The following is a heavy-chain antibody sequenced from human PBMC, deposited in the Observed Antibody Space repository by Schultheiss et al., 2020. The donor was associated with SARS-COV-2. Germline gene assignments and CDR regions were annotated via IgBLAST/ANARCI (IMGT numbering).Heavy chain of an antibody. CDR1: GGSISSYY. CDR2: IYYSGST. J-gene: IGHJ6*03. V-gene: IGHV4-59*01. D-gene: IGHD5-18*01. Sequence: SETLSLTCTVSGGSISSYYWSWIRQPPGKGLGWIGYIYYSGSTNYNPSLKSRVTISVDTSKNQFSLKLSSVTAADTAVYYCARVERGYSYGRLYYYYYMDVWGKGTTVTVSS. CDR3: ARVERGYSYGRLYYYYYMDV.